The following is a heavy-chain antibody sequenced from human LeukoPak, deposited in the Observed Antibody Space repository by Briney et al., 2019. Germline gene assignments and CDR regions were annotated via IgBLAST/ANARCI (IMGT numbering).Heavy chain of an antibody. D-gene: IGHD1-1*01. J-gene: IGHJ4*02. CDR2: IYYTGST. CDR1: GGSISSSSYN. CDR3: ARPMDAWRVFDY. V-gene: IGHV4-39*01. Sequence: SETLSLTCTFSGGSISSSSYNWGWIRQPPGKGLEWIGSIYYTGSTYYNPSLNSRVAISVDTSKNQFSLRLSSVTAADTAVYYCARPMDAWRVFDYWGQGTLVTVSS.